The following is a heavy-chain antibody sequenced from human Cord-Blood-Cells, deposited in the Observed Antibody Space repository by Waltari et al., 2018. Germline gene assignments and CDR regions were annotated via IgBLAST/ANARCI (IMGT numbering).Heavy chain of an antibody. Sequence: QVQLQESGPGLVKPSETLSLTCTVSGGSISSYYWSWIRQPAGTGLEWIGRIYTSGSTNYNPSLKSRVTMSVDTSKNQFSLKLSSVTAADTAVYYCAREADIVVVPAAIHRHFDLWGRGTLVTVSS. CDR3: AREADIVVVPAAIHRHFDL. D-gene: IGHD2-2*02. CDR2: IYTSGST. CDR1: GGSISSYY. J-gene: IGHJ2*01. V-gene: IGHV4-4*07.